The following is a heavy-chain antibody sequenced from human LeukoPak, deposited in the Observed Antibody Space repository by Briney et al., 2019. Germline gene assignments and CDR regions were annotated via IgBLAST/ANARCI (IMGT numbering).Heavy chain of an antibody. CDR1: GYTFTSYD. CDR2: MNPNSGKT. J-gene: IGHJ5*02. D-gene: IGHD3-10*01. V-gene: IGHV1-8*01. Sequence: ASVKVSCKASGYTFTSYDINWVRQGTGQGLEWMGWMNPNSGKTGYAQKFQGRVTMTRSTSISTAYMELSSMRSEDTAVYYCARVWFGEFSFDPWGQGTLVTVSS. CDR3: ARVWFGEFSFDP.